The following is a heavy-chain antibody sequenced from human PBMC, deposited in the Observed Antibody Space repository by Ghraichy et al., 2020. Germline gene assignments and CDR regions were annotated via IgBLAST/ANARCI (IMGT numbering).Heavy chain of an antibody. CDR1: GGSFSGYY. V-gene: IGHV4-34*01. CDR3: ARGDMVRGEYGIDP. Sequence: SETLSLTCAVYGGSFSGYYWSWIRQPPGKGLEWIGEINYSGSTNYNPSLKSRVTISVDTSKNQFSLKLSSVTAADTAVYYCARGDMVRGEYGIDPWGQGTLVTVSS. J-gene: IGHJ5*02. D-gene: IGHD3-10*01. CDR2: INYSGST.